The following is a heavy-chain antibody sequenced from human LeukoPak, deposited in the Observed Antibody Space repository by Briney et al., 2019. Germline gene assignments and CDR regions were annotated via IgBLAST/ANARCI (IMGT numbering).Heavy chain of an antibody. J-gene: IGHJ5*02. Sequence: GGSLRLSCAASGFSFSSYAMSWVRQAPGKGLEWVSGISGNGDRSFYSDSVKGRFTISRDNSKNTLYLQMNSLRAEDTAEYYCAKDPLDYGDNWFDPWGQGTLVTVSS. CDR2: ISGNGDRS. V-gene: IGHV3-23*01. D-gene: IGHD4-17*01. CDR1: GFSFSSYA. CDR3: AKDPLDYGDNWFDP.